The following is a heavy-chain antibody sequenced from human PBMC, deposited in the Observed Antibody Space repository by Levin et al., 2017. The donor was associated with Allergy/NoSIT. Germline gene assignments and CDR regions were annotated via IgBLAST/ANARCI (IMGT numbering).Heavy chain of an antibody. CDR1: GFTFNTYD. Sequence: GGSLRLSCAASGFTFNTYDINWVRQAPGKGLEWVSSISSSSSYIYYADSVKGRFTISRDNAKNSLYLQMNSLRDEDTAVYYCARGTGRFDYWGQGTLVTVSS. V-gene: IGHV3-21*06. D-gene: IGHD1-14*01. CDR2: ISSSSSYI. J-gene: IGHJ4*02. CDR3: ARGTGRFDY.